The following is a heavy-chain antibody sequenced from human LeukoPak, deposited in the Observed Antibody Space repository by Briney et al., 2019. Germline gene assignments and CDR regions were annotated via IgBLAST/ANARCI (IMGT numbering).Heavy chain of an antibody. CDR1: GFTFSSYS. J-gene: IGHJ6*04. CDR2: ISSSSSTI. V-gene: IGHV3-48*04. D-gene: IGHD2-15*01. CDR3: ARDTLGLDV. Sequence: PGGSLRLSCAASGFTFSSYSMNWVRQAPGKGLEWVSYISSSSSTIYHADSVKGRFTISRDNAKNSLYLQMNRLRAEDTAVYYCARDTLGLDVWGKGTTVTVSS.